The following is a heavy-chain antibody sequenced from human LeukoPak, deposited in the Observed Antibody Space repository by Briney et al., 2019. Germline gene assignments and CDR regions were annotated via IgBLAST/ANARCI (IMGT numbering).Heavy chain of an antibody. J-gene: IGHJ4*02. CDR2: INHSGST. CDR1: GGSFSGYY. D-gene: IGHD5-12*01. Sequence: SETLSLTCAVYGGSFSGYYWSWIRQPPGEGLEWIGEINHSGSTNYNPSLKSRVTISVDTSKNQFSLKLSSVTAADTAVYYCARGVLATITDWGQGTLVTVSS. V-gene: IGHV4-34*01. CDR3: ARGVLATITD.